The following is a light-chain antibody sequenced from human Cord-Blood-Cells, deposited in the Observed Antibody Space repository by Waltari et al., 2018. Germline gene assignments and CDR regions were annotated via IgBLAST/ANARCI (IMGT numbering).Light chain of an antibody. CDR2: DAS. CDR1: QDISNY. V-gene: IGKV1-33*01. CDR3: QQYDNLPPGT. Sequence: DIQMTQYPSSLSASVGDRVTITCQASQDISNYLNWYQQKPGKASKLLIYDASNLETGVPSRFSGSGSVTDFTFTISSLQPEDIATYYCQQYDNLPPGTFGQGTKLEIK. J-gene: IGKJ2*01.